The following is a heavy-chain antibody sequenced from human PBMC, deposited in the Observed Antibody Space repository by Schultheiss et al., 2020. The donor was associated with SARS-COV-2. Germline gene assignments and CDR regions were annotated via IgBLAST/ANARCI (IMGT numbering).Heavy chain of an antibody. CDR1: GFTFSTYW. CDR3: ARGTHSSGWYIS. V-gene: IGHV3-74*01. Sequence: GGSLRLSCAASGFTFSTYWMHWVRQAPAQGLVWVSRINIDGSSASYADSVKGRFTISRDNAKNSLYLQMNSLTFEDTATYYCARGTHSSGWYISWGQGTLVTVSS. D-gene: IGHD6-19*01. J-gene: IGHJ4*02. CDR2: INIDGSSA.